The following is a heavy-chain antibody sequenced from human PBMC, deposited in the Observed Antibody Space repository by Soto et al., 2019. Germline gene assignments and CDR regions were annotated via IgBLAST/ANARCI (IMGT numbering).Heavy chain of an antibody. J-gene: IGHJ3*01. CDR2: IGSGDT. CDR1: GYSFDSYA. Sequence: QVQLVQSETTQEKPGASVKVSCEAFGYSFDSYAYSWVRQAPGQGLEWMGRIGSGDTKYAQKLQGRVTMTTDTSTNTAYMERRSLRSDDTALYYCARENDPYGFDLWGQGTMVTVSS. CDR3: ARENDPYGFDL. V-gene: IGHV1-18*01.